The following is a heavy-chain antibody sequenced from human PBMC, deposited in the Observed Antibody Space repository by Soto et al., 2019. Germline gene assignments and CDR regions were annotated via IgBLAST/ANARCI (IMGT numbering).Heavy chain of an antibody. CDR2: IIPIFGTA. J-gene: IGHJ3*02. Sequence: ASVKVSCKASGGTFSSYAISWVRQAPGQGLEWMGGIIPIFGTANYAQKFQGRVTITADESTSTAYMELSSLRSEDTAVYYCAKGGTDYYDSSGYHAFAIWGQGTMVTVSS. V-gene: IGHV1-69*13. D-gene: IGHD3-22*01. CDR3: AKGGTDYYDSSGYHAFAI. CDR1: GGTFSSYA.